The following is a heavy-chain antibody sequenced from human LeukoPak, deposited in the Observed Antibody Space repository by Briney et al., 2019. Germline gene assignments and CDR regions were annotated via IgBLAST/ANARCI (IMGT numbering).Heavy chain of an antibody. CDR3: ARDVMATIEFDY. CDR2: IWYDGSNK. D-gene: IGHD5-12*01. CDR1: GLTFSSHW. Sequence: GGSLRLSCAASGLTFSSHWMHWVRQAPGKGLEWVAVIWYDGSNKYYADSVKGRFTISRDNSKNTLYLQMNSLRAEDTAVYYCARDVMATIEFDYWGQGTLVTVSS. V-gene: IGHV3-33*08. J-gene: IGHJ4*02.